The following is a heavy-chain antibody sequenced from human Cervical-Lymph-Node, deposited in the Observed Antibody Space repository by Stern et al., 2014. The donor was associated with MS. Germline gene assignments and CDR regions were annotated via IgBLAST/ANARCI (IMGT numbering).Heavy chain of an antibody. V-gene: IGHV3-30*18. J-gene: IGHJ6*02. CDR2: ISYDGSIR. CDR1: GFRFNYYG. CDR3: AKALDYNNFFAGNMDV. Sequence: VQLVESGGGVVQPETSLRLSCAASGFRFNYYGMAWVRQAPGQGLEWVAIISYDGSIRNYADSVKGRFTISRDNSKNTLFLQMNSLRPEDTALYYCAKALDYNNFFAGNMDVWGQGTTVTVSS. D-gene: IGHD4-11*01.